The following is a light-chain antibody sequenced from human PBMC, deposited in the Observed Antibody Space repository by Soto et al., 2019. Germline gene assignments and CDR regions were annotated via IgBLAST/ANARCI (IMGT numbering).Light chain of an antibody. Sequence: EIVMTQSPATLSVSPGERATLSCRASQSVRSNLVWYQQKPGQAPRLLIYGASTRATGIPARFSGSGSGTDFTLTISSLQSEDFAVYYCQQYHISPPDTFGQGTKLEIK. CDR2: GAS. CDR1: QSVRSN. V-gene: IGKV3-15*01. CDR3: QQYHISPPDT. J-gene: IGKJ2*01.